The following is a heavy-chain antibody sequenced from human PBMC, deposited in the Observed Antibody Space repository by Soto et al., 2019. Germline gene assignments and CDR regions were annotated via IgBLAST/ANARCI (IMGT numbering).Heavy chain of an antibody. CDR2: INHSGST. V-gene: IGHV4-34*01. CDR3: ARGRLRLGELSFPIQFDY. Sequence: QVQLQQWGAGLLKPSETLSLTCAVYGGSFSGYYWSWIRQPPGKGLEWIGEINHSGSTNYNPSLKSRVTISVDTSKNQFSLKLSSVTAADTAVYYRARGRLRLGELSFPIQFDYWGQGTLVTVSS. CDR1: GGSFSGYY. D-gene: IGHD3-16*02. J-gene: IGHJ4*02.